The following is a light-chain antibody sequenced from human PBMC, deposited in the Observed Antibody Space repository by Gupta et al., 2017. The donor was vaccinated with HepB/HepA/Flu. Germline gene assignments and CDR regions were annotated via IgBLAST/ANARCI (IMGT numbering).Light chain of an antibody. Sequence: QSALTQPASVSGSPGQSITISCTGTSSDIGGYNYVSWYQQHPGKAPKLLIYDVRIRPSGVSNRFSGSKSGNTASLTISGLQAEDEAEYYCSSYSSRTTGLFGGGTKLTVL. CDR2: DVR. V-gene: IGLV2-14*03. J-gene: IGLJ3*02. CDR1: SSDIGGYNY. CDR3: SSYSSRTTGL.